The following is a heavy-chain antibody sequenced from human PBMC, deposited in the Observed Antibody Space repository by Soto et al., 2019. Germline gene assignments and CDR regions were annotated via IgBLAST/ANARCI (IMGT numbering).Heavy chain of an antibody. CDR3: AKVLSVSGTGAGYFDY. J-gene: IGHJ4*02. CDR2: IIPIFGTA. CDR1: GGTFSSYA. Sequence: SVKVSCKASGGTFSSYAISWVRQAPGQGLEWMGGIIPIFGTANYAQKFQGRVTITADESTSTAYMELSSLRSEDTAVYYCAKVLSVSGTGAGYFDYWSQGSLVTVSS. V-gene: IGHV1-69*13. D-gene: IGHD1-1*01.